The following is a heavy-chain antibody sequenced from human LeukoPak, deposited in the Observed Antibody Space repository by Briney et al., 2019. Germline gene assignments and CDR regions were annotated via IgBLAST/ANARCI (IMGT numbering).Heavy chain of an antibody. J-gene: IGHJ4*02. V-gene: IGHV4-59*08. CDR1: GDSISGYY. CDR3: ARRKWTSGYSYYFDY. CDR2: IYYTGST. D-gene: IGHD3-3*01. Sequence: PSETLSLTCTVSGDSISGYYWNWIRQPPGKGLEWIGYIYYTGSTNYNPSLKSRVTKSVDTSKNQFSLKLSSVTAADTAVYYCARRKWTSGYSYYFDYWGQGTLVTVSS.